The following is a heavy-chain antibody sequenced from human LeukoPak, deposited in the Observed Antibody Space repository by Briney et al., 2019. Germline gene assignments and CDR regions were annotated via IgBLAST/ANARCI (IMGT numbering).Heavy chain of an antibody. CDR1: GGTFSSYA. CDR2: IIPICGTA. Sequence: GASVKVSCKASGGTFSSYAISWVRQAPGQGLEWMGGIIPICGTANYAQKFQGRVTITTDESTSTAYMELSSLRSEDTAVYYCARSLTGDYFDYWGQGTLVTVSS. V-gene: IGHV1-69*05. J-gene: IGHJ4*02. CDR3: ARSLTGDYFDY.